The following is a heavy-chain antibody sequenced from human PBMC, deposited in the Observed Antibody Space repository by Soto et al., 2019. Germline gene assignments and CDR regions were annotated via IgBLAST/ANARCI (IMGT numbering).Heavy chain of an antibody. J-gene: IGHJ4*02. D-gene: IGHD2-15*01. CDR2: INAGNGNT. V-gene: IGHV1-3*01. CDR3: ARDKIGVVVAAASIDY. CDR1: GYTFTSYA. Sequence: ASVKVSCKASGYTFTSYAVHWVRQAPGQRLEWMGWINAGNGNTKYSQKFQGRVTITRDTSASTAYMELSSLRSEDTVLYYCARDKIGVVVAAASIDYWGQGTLVTVSS.